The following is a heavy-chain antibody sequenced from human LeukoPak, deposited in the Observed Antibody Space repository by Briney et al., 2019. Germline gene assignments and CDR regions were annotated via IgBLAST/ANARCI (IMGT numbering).Heavy chain of an antibody. V-gene: IGHV1-2*06. CDR1: GNTFTGYY. J-gene: IGHJ5*02. CDR3: ARDLAVPNNWFDP. CDR2: INPNSGGT. Sequence: ASVKVSCKASGNTFTGYYMHWVRQAPGQGPEWMGRINPNSGGTNYAQKFQGRVTMTRDTSISTAYMELSRLRSDDTAVYYCARDLAVPNNWFDPWGQGTLVTVSS. D-gene: IGHD3-10*02.